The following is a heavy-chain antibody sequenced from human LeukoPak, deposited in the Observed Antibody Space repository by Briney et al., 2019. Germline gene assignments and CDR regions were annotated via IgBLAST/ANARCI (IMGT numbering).Heavy chain of an antibody. J-gene: IGHJ4*02. V-gene: IGHV4-31*03. CDR2: IYYSGST. CDR1: GGSINSGGYY. Sequence: PSQTLSLTRTVSGGSINSGGYYWSWIRQHPGKGLEWIGYIYYSGSTYYNPSLKSRVTISVDTSKNQFSLKLCSVTAADTAVYYCARVHYYDSSGYSSVYYFDYWGQGTLVTVSS. CDR3: ARVHYYDSSGYSSVYYFDY. D-gene: IGHD3-22*01.